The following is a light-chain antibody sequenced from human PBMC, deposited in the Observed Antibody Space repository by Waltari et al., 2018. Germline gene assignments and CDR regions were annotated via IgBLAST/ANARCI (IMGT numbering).Light chain of an antibody. CDR2: WAS. CDR3: QQYYNTPPT. Sequence: DIVMTQSPDSLTVSPGERATINCRSSQSVSDHVNNKNYLAWYRQKPGQPPKLLMSWASTREFGVPDRFSGSGSETEFTLTISSLQPEDVAVYYCQQYYNTPPTFGQGTKVEIK. V-gene: IGKV4-1*01. J-gene: IGKJ1*01. CDR1: QSVSDHVNNKNY.